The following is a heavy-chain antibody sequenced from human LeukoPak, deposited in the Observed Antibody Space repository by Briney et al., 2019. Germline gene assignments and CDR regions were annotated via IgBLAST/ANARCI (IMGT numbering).Heavy chain of an antibody. D-gene: IGHD6-19*01. CDR3: AKGYSSGWTPFDY. Sequence: PGGSLRLSCEASGLILRGHAMSWVRQAPRQGLEWVSGIGDSGEIERYADSVKGRFTISRDNFRNTVYLEMRSLRPEDTAVYYWAKGYSSGWTPFDYWGQGTQVTVSS. J-gene: IGHJ4*02. CDR2: IGDSGEIE. V-gene: IGHV3-23*01. CDR1: GLILRGHA.